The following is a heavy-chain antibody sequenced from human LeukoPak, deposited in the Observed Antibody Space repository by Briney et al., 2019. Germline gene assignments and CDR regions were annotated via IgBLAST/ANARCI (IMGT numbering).Heavy chain of an antibody. V-gene: IGHV3-21*01. Sequence: GGSLRLSCAASGFTFSSYSMNWVRQAPGKGLEWVSSISSSSSYIYYADSVKGRFTTSRDNAKNSLYLQMNSLRAEDTAVYYCARVGYGDYVKDYWGQGTLVTVSS. CDR1: GFTFSSYS. CDR2: ISSSSSYI. J-gene: IGHJ4*02. CDR3: ARVGYGDYVKDY. D-gene: IGHD4-17*01.